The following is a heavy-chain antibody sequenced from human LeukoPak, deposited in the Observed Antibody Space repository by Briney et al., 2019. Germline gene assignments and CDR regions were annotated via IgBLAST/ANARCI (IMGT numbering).Heavy chain of an antibody. CDR3: ARVMAVNPDWFDP. V-gene: IGHV4-59*10. CDR2: IYNTGST. J-gene: IGHJ5*02. CDR1: GGSFSGYY. Sequence: SETLSLTCAVYGGSFSGYYWSWIRQPAGKGLEWIGRIYNTGSTKYNPSLKSRVTISIDTSKNQFSLKLNSVTAADTAVYYCARVMAVNPDWFDPWGQGTLVTVSS. D-gene: IGHD5-24*01.